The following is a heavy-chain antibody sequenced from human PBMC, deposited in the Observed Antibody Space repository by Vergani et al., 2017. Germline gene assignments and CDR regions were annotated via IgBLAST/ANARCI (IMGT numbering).Heavy chain of an antibody. D-gene: IGHD6-19*01. J-gene: IGHJ3*01. CDR2: IYTSGST. CDR1: GTSVSSGTPY. Sequence: QVQLQESGPGLVRPSETLSLTCSVSGTSVSSGTPYWNWIRQPADKTLEWIGRIYTSGSTDYNPTLRSRITLSLVRSTNQVSLKVSSVTAADTAVYFCARDTAVADDVFDLWGQGTLVSVSA. V-gene: IGHV4-61*02. CDR3: ARDTAVADDVFDL.